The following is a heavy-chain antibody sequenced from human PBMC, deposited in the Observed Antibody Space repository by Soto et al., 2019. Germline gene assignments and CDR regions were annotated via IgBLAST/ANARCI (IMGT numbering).Heavy chain of an antibody. CDR1: GYAFISYY. J-gene: IGHJ5*02. CDR3: ARGYPSSSRLGWFDP. V-gene: IGHV1-46*01. Sequence: AAAKVSCKASGYAFISYYILWVRQAPGQGLDWMGIINPRDGSPTYAQKFQGRVLLTRDTSTDTVYMELSSLRSEDTAVYYCARGYPSSSRLGWFDPWGQGTLVTVSS. D-gene: IGHD2-2*01. CDR2: INPRDGSP.